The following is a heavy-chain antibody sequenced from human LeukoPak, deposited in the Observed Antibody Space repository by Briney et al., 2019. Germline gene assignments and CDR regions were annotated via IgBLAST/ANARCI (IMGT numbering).Heavy chain of an antibody. CDR1: GFTLSNYW. J-gene: IGHJ5*02. CDR2: ITSDGRSN. D-gene: IGHD3-10*01. Sequence: GGSLRLSCEAPGFTLSNYWMYWVRQAPGKGLVWVSRITSDGRSNYADSVKGRFTISRDSAKNTLYLQMNSLRAEDTAVYYCVRGVYASGSSPWGQGTLVTVSS. CDR3: VRGVYASGSSP. V-gene: IGHV3-74*01.